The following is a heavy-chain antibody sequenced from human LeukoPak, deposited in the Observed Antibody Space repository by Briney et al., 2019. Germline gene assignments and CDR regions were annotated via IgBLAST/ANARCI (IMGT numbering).Heavy chain of an antibody. J-gene: IGHJ4*02. D-gene: IGHD3-3*01. CDR1: GGSISSHY. V-gene: IGHV4-59*11. Sequence: SETLSLTCTVSGGSISSHYWSWIRQPPGKGLEWIGYIYYSGSTNYNPSLKSRVTISVDTSKNQSSLKLSSVTAADTAVYYCARAFTIFGLPDYWGQGTLVTVSS. CDR3: ARAFTIFGLPDY. CDR2: IYYSGST.